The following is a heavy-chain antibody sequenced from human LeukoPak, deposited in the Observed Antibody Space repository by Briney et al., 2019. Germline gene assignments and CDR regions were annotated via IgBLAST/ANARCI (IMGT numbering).Heavy chain of an antibody. CDR2: INPNSGGT. J-gene: IGHJ4*02. CDR1: GYTFTGYY. CDR3: ARVATDSSGSFFDY. Sequence: ASVKVSCKASGYTFTGYYMHWVRQAPGQGLELMGWINPNSGGTNYAQKFQGRVTMTRDTSISTAYMELSRLRSDDTAVYYCARVATDSSGSFFDYWGQGTLVTVSS. V-gene: IGHV1-2*02. D-gene: IGHD3-22*01.